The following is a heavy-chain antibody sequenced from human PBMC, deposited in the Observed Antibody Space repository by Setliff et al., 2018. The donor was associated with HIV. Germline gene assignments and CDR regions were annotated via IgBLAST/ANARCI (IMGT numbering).Heavy chain of an antibody. V-gene: IGHV4-61*09. CDR2: IYTSGST. CDR1: GGSISSGSYY. Sequence: SETLSLTCTVSGGSISSGSYYWSWIRQPAGKGLEWIGHIYTSGSTNYNPSLKSRLTISVDRSKNQFSLKLRSVTAADTAVYYCAGDAGYKGAADYWGRGTLVTVSS. CDR3: AGDAGYKGAADY. J-gene: IGHJ4*02. D-gene: IGHD1-26*01.